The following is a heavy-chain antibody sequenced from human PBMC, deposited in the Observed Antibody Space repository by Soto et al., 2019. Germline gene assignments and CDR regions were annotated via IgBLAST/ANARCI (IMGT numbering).Heavy chain of an antibody. J-gene: IGHJ4*02. V-gene: IGHV4-4*02. CDR3: ARESPYYYDSSGYVIDY. CDR1: GGSISSSNW. Sequence: SETLSLTCAVSGGSISSSNWWSWVRQPPGRGLEWIGEIYHSGSTNYNPSLKSRVTISVDKSKNQFSLKLSSVTAADTAVYYCARESPYYYDSSGYVIDYWGQGTLVTV. CDR2: IYHSGST. D-gene: IGHD3-22*01.